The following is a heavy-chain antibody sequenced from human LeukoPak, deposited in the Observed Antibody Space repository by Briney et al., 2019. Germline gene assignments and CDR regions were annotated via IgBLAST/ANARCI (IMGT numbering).Heavy chain of an antibody. CDR3: ARVRSMTTVRDSFNI. Sequence: SETLSLTCTVSGNSINIYSWNWIRQSPEKGLEWIAYMYYSGTTNYNPSLENRAAISLDLSRHQFSLRLSSVTAADTAVYFCARVRSMTTVRDSFNIWGQGTPVTVSS. CDR1: GNSINIYS. J-gene: IGHJ3*02. D-gene: IGHD4-11*01. CDR2: MYYSGTT. V-gene: IGHV4-59*12.